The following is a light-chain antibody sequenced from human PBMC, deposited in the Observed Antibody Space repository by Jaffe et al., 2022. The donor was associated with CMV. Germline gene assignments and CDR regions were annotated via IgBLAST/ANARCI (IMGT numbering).Light chain of an antibody. Sequence: QMTQSPSSLSASVGDRVTITCRASRTISTFLNWYQQKPGRAPKLLIYGASSLQTGVPSRFGGSGSGTDFTLTIASLQPEDFATYYCQQSYSAPPTFGGGTKVEIK. CDR1: RTISTF. CDR2: GAS. V-gene: IGKV1-39*01. CDR3: QQSYSAPPT. J-gene: IGKJ4*01.